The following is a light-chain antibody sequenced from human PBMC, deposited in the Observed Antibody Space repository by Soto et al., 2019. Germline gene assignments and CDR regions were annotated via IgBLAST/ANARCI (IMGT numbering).Light chain of an antibody. V-gene: IGKV3-11*01. CDR1: QSVSSY. J-gene: IGKJ3*01. CDR2: DAS. CDR3: QQRSNWPLFT. Sequence: EIVLTQSPATLSLSPGERATLSCRASQSVSSYLAWYQQKPGQAPRLLIYDASNRATGIPARFSGSGSGTDFTLISSSLEPEDFAVYYCQQRSNWPLFTFGPGTKVDIK.